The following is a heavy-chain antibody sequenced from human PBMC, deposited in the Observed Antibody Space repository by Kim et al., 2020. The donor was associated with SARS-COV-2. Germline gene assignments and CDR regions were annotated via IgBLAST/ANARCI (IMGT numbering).Heavy chain of an antibody. CDR2: INADNGNT. V-gene: IGHV1-3*01. Sequence: ASVKVSCKASGYTFTTYAMHWVRQAPGQRLEWMGWINADNGNTKYSQKFQARVTITRDTSATTAYMELSSLRSEDTAVYYCARVAASYFESSGRAHDYWGQGTLVTVSS. D-gene: IGHD3-22*01. CDR1: GYTFTTYA. CDR3: ARVAASYFESSGRAHDY. J-gene: IGHJ4*02.